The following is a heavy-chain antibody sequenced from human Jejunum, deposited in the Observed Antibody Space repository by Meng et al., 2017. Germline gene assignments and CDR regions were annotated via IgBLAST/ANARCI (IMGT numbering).Heavy chain of an antibody. V-gene: IGHV4-39*01. CDR2: IYYSGST. CDR1: GGSTISSGYS. J-gene: IGHJ4*02. Sequence: QVQLQESGPGLVKPSETLSLTCTVSGGSTISSGYSWGWIRQPPGKGLEWMGSIYYSGSTYYNSPLKSRVTIFVDTSKNQFSLKLRSVTAADTAIYYCARHFLTMSKDYFDYWGQGTLVTVSS. D-gene: IGHD2/OR15-2a*01. CDR3: ARHFLTMSKDYFDY.